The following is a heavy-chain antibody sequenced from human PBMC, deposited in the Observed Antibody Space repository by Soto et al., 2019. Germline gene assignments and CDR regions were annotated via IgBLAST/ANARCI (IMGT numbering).Heavy chain of an antibody. J-gene: IGHJ4*02. CDR3: ASTDSSSWYSFDY. Sequence: SXTLSLTCAVYGGSFSGYYCSWIVQPPGKGLEWIGEINHSGSTNYNPSLKSRVTISVDTSKNQFSLKLSSQTAADTAVYYCASTDSSSWYSFDYWGQGTLVTVSS. CDR1: GGSFSGYY. D-gene: IGHD6-13*01. V-gene: IGHV4-34*01. CDR2: INHSGST.